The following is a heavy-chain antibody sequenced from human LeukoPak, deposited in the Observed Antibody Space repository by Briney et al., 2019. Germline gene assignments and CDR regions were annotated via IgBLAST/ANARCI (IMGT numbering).Heavy chain of an antibody. D-gene: IGHD6-13*01. CDR3: ARLGYSSSWYKSNNDY. J-gene: IGHJ4*02. CDR2: IYHSGST. V-gene: IGHV4-30-2*01. Sequence: PSQTLSLTCAVSGGSISSGGYSWSWIRQPPGKGLEWIGYIYHSGSTYYNPSLKSRVTISVDRSKNQFSLKLSSVTAADTAVYYCARLGYSSSWYKSNNDYWGQGTLVTVSS. CDR1: GGSISSGGYS.